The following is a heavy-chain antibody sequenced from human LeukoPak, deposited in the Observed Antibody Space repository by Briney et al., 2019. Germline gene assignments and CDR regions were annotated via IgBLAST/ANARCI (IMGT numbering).Heavy chain of an antibody. CDR1: GGTFSSYA. J-gene: IGHJ4*02. CDR3: ARAPNPYCSGGSCLPFPFNFDY. V-gene: IGHV1-69*01. Sequence: SVKVSCKASGGTFSSYAISWVRQAPGQGLEWMGGIIPIFGTANYAQKFQDRVTITADESTSTAYMELSSLRSEDTAVYYCARAPNPYCSGGSCLPFPFNFDYWGQGTLVTVSS. CDR2: IIPIFGTA. D-gene: IGHD2-15*01.